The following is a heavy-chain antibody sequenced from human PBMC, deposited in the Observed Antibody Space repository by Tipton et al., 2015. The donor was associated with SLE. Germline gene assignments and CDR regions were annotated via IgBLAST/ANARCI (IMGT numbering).Heavy chain of an antibody. Sequence: TLSLTCTVSGYSISSGYYWGWIRQPPGKGLEWIGSIYHSGSTYYNPSLKSRVTISVDTSKNQFSLKLSSVTAADTAVYYCAREYSTSSEYYFDYWGQGTLVTVSS. J-gene: IGHJ4*02. D-gene: IGHD6-6*01. V-gene: IGHV4-38-2*02. CDR1: GYSISSGYY. CDR2: IYHSGST. CDR3: AREYSTSSEYYFDY.